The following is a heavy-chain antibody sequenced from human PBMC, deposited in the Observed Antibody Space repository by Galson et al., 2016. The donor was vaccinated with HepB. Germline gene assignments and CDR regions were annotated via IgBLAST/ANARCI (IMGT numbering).Heavy chain of an antibody. CDR3: ARDASDWSLPSGLYGMDV. D-gene: IGHD6-19*01. CDR2: INPANART. Sequence: SVKVSCKASGYTFSSHHMHWVRQAPGQGLEWMGVINPANARTNYAQKFQGKVIMTRNTSTSIVYLELSSLRAGDTAMYYCARDASDWSLPSGLYGMDVWGQGTTVSVSS. CDR1: GYTFSSHH. V-gene: IGHV1-46*01. J-gene: IGHJ6*02.